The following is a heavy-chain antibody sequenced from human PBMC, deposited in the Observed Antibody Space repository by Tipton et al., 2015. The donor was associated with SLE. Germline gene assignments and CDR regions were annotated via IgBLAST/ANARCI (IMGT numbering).Heavy chain of an antibody. V-gene: IGHV4-39*01. Sequence: LRLSCTVSGGSISSSSYYWGWIRQPPGKGLEWIGSIYYSGSTYYNPSLKSRVTISVDTSTNQFSLKLSSVTAADTAVYYCARGEYSSSWYPFDYWGQGTLVTVSS. CDR3: ARGEYSSSWYPFDY. CDR1: GGSISSSSYY. D-gene: IGHD6-13*01. J-gene: IGHJ4*02. CDR2: IYYSGST.